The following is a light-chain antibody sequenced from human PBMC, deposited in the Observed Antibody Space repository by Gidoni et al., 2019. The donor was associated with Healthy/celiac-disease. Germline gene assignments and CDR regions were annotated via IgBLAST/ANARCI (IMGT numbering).Light chain of an antibody. CDR1: QDISNY. V-gene: IGKV1-33*01. J-gene: IGKJ4*01. CDR2: DAS. Sequence: DIQMTQSPSSLSASVGDRVTITCQASQDISNYLNWYQQKPGKAPKLLIYDASNLETGVPSRFSGSVSGTDFTFTISSLQPEDIATYYCQQYDNLPPNTFXGXTKVXIK. CDR3: QQYDNLPPNT.